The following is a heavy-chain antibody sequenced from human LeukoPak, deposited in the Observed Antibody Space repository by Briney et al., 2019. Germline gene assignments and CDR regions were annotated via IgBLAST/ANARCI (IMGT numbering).Heavy chain of an antibody. CDR1: GGSFSGYI. Sequence: SETLSLPCAVYGGSFSGYIGGWIRQAPGKGLEWVGDISHSGKSTHSPSLKSRVTTSGDTAKYQFPLQRTPVTATDTAVYHGARLAKGTSTFRGKYWFFDLWGRGTLVSVSS. CDR3: ARLAKGTSTFRGKYWFFDL. J-gene: IGHJ2*01. CDR2: ISHSGKS. D-gene: IGHD1-1*01. V-gene: IGHV4-34*01.